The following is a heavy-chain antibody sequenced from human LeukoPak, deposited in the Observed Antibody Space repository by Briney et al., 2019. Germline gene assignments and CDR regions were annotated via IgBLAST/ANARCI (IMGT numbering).Heavy chain of an antibody. V-gene: IGHV4-39*07. CDR1: GGSISSSSYY. D-gene: IGHD3-22*01. CDR2: IYYSGST. Sequence: SETLSLTCTVSGGSISSSSYYWGWIRQPPGKGLEWIGSIYYSGSTYYNPSLKSRVTISVDTSKNQFSLKLSSVTAADTAVYYCARQDHSSGYEYFQHWGQGTLVTVSS. CDR3: ARQDHSSGYEYFQH. J-gene: IGHJ1*01.